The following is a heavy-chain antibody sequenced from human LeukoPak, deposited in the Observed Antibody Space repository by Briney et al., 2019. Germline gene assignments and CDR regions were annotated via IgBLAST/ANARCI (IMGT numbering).Heavy chain of an antibody. Sequence: TSETLSLTCAVYGGSFSYYYWSWIRQSPEKGLEWIGEINRSGSTNYNPSLKSRVTISLDTSKNQFSLKLSSVTAADTAVYYCARDRPGIAVAGDAFDIWGQGTMVTVSS. V-gene: IGHV4-34*01. J-gene: IGHJ3*02. CDR2: INRSGST. D-gene: IGHD6-19*01. CDR1: GGSFSYYY. CDR3: ARDRPGIAVAGDAFDI.